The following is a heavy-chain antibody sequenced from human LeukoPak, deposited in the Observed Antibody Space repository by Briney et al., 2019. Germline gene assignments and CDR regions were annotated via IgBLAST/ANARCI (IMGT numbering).Heavy chain of an antibody. CDR2: IKQDGSEK. J-gene: IGHJ4*02. D-gene: IGHD3-3*01. V-gene: IGHV3-7*01. CDR3: AKDGLDLWSGYYAY. CDR1: EFTFSNYW. Sequence: GGSLRLSCSASEFTFSNYWMSWVRQAPGKGLEWVAYIKQDGSEKYYVDSVKGRFIISRDNTKNSLYLQMNSLRAEDTAVYYCAKDGLDLWSGYYAYWGQGTLVTVSS.